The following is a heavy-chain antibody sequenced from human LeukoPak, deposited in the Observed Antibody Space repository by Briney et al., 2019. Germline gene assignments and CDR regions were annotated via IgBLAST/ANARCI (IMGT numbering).Heavy chain of an antibody. V-gene: IGHV3-23*01. D-gene: IGHD3-10*01. Sequence: GGSLRLSCAASRFTFSSYAMRWVCQAPGKGLEWVSSISDTGVSTYYADSVKGRFTISRDNSKNTLYLQMNSLRAEDTAVYYCAKDDYASALLNWFYPWGQGTLVTVSS. J-gene: IGHJ5*02. CDR1: RFTFSSYA. CDR2: ISDTGVST. CDR3: AKDDYASALLNWFYP.